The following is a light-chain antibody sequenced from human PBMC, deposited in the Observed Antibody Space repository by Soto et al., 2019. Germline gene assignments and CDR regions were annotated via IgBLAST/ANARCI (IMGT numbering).Light chain of an antibody. Sequence: EMVLTQSPGTLSLSPGDRATLSCRASQSVRSNLAWYQQKPGQAPRLLIYDASNRATGIPVRFSGSGSGTDFTLTISSLEAEDSAVYYCQQRSNWPSITFGQGTRLEIK. CDR3: QQRSNWPSIT. J-gene: IGKJ5*01. CDR1: QSVRSN. CDR2: DAS. V-gene: IGKV3-11*01.